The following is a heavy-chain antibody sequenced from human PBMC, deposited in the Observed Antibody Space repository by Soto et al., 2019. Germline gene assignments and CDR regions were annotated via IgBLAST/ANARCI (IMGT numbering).Heavy chain of an antibody. CDR3: ARVWFGESSWFDP. V-gene: IGHV4-30-2*01. D-gene: IGHD3-10*01. J-gene: IGHJ5*02. Sequence: QLQLQESGSGLVKPSRTLSLTCTVSGGSITIGGYCWSWIRQPPGQGLEWIGYICHSGNTYYNPSLKSRVTTSLDRSKNQFSLNLSSVTAADTAVYYCARVWFGESSWFDPWGQGTLVTVSS. CDR1: GGSITIGGYC. CDR2: ICHSGNT.